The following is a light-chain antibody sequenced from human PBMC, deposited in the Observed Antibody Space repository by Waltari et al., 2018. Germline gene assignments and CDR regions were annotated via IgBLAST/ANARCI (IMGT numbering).Light chain of an antibody. CDR3: SAWDDSLYGVV. J-gene: IGLJ2*01. V-gene: IGLV1-44*01. Sequence: QSVLTQPPSASGTPGQRVTISCSGSRSNIGSRPVHWYPQFPGTAPNLPSDPLGQRPSGVPCRFSASKACTSASLASSGLQSEDEADYYCSAWDDSLYGVVFGGGTKLTVL. CDR2: PLG. CDR1: RSNIGSRP.